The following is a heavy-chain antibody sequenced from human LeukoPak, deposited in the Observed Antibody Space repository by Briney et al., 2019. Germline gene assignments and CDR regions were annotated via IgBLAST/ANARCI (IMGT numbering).Heavy chain of an antibody. V-gene: IGHV1-2*02. Sequence: GASVKVSCKASGYTFTGYYLHWVRQAPGLGFEWMGWINPNNGGTNYAQEFQGRVTMTRDTSINTAYMELSSLRSDDTAVYYCARCKTGDWFDPGGQGTLVTVSS. CDR1: GYTFTGYY. J-gene: IGHJ5*02. D-gene: IGHD2/OR15-2a*01. CDR2: INPNNGGT. CDR3: ARCKTGDWFDP.